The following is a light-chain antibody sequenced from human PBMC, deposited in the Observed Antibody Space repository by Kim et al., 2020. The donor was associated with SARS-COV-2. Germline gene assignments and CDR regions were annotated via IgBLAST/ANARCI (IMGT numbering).Light chain of an antibody. J-gene: IGLJ1*01. CDR3: AAWDDSLSGYV. Sequence: QRVTISCSGSSSNIGSNYVYWYHQLPGTAPKLLIYRNNQRPSGVPDRFAGSKSGTSASLAISGLRSEDEADFYCAAWDDSLSGYVFGTGTKVTVL. V-gene: IGLV1-47*01. CDR1: SSNIGSNY. CDR2: RNN.